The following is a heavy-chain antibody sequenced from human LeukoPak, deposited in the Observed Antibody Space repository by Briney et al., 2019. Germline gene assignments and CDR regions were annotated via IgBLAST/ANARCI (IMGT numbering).Heavy chain of an antibody. CDR2: INHSGST. V-gene: IGHV4-34*08. CDR1: GFTFSSYS. Sequence: GSLRLSCAASGFTFSSYSMNWVRQAPGKGLEWIGEINHSGSTNYNPSLKSRVTISVDTSKNQFSLKLSSVTAADTAVYYCAGYNSSGLPFFQHWGQGTLVTVSS. D-gene: IGHD3-22*01. J-gene: IGHJ1*01. CDR3: AGYNSSGLPFFQH.